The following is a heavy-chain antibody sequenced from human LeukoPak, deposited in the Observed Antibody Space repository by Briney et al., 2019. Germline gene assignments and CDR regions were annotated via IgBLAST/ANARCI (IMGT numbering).Heavy chain of an antibody. D-gene: IGHD4-17*01. CDR1: GGSISSSSYY. V-gene: IGHV4-39*07. Sequence: SETLSLTCTVSGGSISSSSYYWGWIRQPPGKGLEWIGSIYHSGSTHYNPSLKSRVTISVDTSKNQFSLRLSSVTAADTAVYYCARVDYGDGDYWGQGTLVTVSS. CDR3: ARVDYGDGDY. J-gene: IGHJ4*02. CDR2: IYHSGST.